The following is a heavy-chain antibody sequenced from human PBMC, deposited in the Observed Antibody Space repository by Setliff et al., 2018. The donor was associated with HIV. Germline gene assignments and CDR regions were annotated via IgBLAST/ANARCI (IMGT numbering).Heavy chain of an antibody. D-gene: IGHD3-3*01. V-gene: IGHV4-34*01. CDR2: INHRGST. Sequence: PGGSLRLSCAASGFNVRNNYMSWIRQPPGKGLEWIGEINHRGSTNYNPSLTSRVTMSVDTSKNQFSLKLNSVTAADTAVYYCARHSGGSFYNFWSGDYYYYGMDVWGQGTTVTVSS. J-gene: IGHJ6*02. CDR1: GFNVRNNY. CDR3: ARHSGGSFYNFWSGDYYYYGMDV.